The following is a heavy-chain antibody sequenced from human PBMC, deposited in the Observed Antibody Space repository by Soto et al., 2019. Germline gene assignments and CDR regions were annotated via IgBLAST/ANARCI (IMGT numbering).Heavy chain of an antibody. V-gene: IGHV4-39*01. CDR3: ARRRGDYGDYYFDY. J-gene: IGHJ4*02. CDR1: GGSISSSSYY. Sequence: SETLSLTCTVSGGSISSSSYYWGWIRQPPGNGLEWIGSIYYSGSTYYNPSLKSRVTISEDTSKNRFSVKLSSVTAADTAVYYCARRRGDYGDYYFDYWGQGTLVTVSS. CDR2: IYYSGST. D-gene: IGHD4-17*01.